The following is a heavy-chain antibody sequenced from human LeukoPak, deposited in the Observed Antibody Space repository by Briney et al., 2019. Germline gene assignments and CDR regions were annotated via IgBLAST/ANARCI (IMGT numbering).Heavy chain of an antibody. V-gene: IGHV3-30*18. J-gene: IGHJ4*02. D-gene: IGHD3-16*02. CDR2: ISYDGSNK. CDR1: GFTFSNYG. CDR3: TKVASTGFIAYYFDY. Sequence: SGGSLRLSCAASGFTFSNYGMHWVRQAPGKGLQWVAVISYDGSNKYYADSVKGRFTISRDNSKNTLYLQMNSLRADDSAVYYCTKVASTGFIAYYFDYWGQGTLVTVSS.